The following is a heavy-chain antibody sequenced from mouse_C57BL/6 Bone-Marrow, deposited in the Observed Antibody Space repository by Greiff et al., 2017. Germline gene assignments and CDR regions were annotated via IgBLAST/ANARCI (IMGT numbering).Heavy chain of an antibody. D-gene: IGHD2-4*01. CDR2: IYPRSGNT. V-gene: IGHV1-81*01. J-gene: IGHJ4*01. CDR1: GYTFTSYG. CDR3: AWGLRRNYYAMDY. Sequence: QLKESGAELARPGASVKLSCKASGYTFTSYGISWVKQRTGQGLEWIGEIYPRSGNTYYNEKFKGKATLTADKSSSTAYMELRSLTSEDSAVYFCAWGLRRNYYAMDYWGQGTSVTVSS.